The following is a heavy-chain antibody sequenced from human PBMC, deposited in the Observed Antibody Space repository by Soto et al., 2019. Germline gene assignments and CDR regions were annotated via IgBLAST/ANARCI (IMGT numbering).Heavy chain of an antibody. J-gene: IGHJ1*01. V-gene: IGHV3-48*02. CDR3: ARGGAPFYSSSWYPPTH. D-gene: IGHD6-13*01. CDR1: GFTFSSYS. CDR2: ISSGSSTI. Sequence: EVQLVESGGGLVQPGGSLRLSCAASGFTFSSYSMNWVRQAPGKGLEWVSYISSGSSTIYYADSVKGRFTISRDNAKNSLYLPMNSLKDDVTAGYCCARGGAPFYSSSWYPPTHWGQGTLDTVSS.